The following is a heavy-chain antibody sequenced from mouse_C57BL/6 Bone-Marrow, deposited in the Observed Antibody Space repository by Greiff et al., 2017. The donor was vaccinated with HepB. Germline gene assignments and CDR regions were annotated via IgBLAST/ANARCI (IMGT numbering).Heavy chain of an antibody. V-gene: IGHV1-52*01. J-gene: IGHJ3*01. CDR2: IDPSDSDT. CDR3: ARGRLRLSWFAY. D-gene: IGHD3-2*02. CDR1: GYTFTSYW. Sequence: QVQLQQSGAELVRPGSSVKLSCKASGYTFTSYWMHWVKQRPIQGLEWIGNIDPSDSDTHYNQKFKDKATLTVDKSSSTAYMQLSSLTSEDSAVYYCARGRLRLSWFAYWGQGTLVTVSA.